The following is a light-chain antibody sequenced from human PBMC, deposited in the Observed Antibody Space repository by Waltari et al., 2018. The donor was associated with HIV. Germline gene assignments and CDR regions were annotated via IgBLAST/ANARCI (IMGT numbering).Light chain of an antibody. V-gene: IGLV1-47*01. Sequence: QSVLTQPPSASGTLGQRVTISCPGSNSHVGSKPVSWFQQVPGTAPKLLIYRAYQRRSGIPDRFSGSKSGASASLTISGLRSEDEADYYCVAWDDSLSGYVFGTGTKVSVL. J-gene: IGLJ1*01. CDR2: RAY. CDR1: NSHVGSKP. CDR3: VAWDDSLSGYV.